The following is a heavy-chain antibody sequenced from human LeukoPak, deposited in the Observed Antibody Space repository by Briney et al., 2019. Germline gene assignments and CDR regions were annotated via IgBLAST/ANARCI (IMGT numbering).Heavy chain of an antibody. J-gene: IGHJ4*03. CDR3: AREISIGYFDY. D-gene: IGHD6-6*01. CDR1: GFTFSSYS. V-gene: IGHV3-21*01. Sequence: GGSLRLSCAASGFTFSSYSMNWVRQAPGKGLEWVSSISSSSSYIYYADSVKGRFTISRDNAKNSLYLQMNSLRAEDTAVYYCAREISIGYFDYWGQGTMITVSS. CDR2: ISSSSSYI.